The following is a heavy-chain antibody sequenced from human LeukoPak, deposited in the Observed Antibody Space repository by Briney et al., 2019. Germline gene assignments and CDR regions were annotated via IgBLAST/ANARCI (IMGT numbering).Heavy chain of an antibody. Sequence: SETLSLTCTVSGGSISSSSYYWGWIRQPPGKGLEWIGSIYYSGSTYYNPSLKSRVTISVDTSKNQFSLKLSSVTAADTAVYYCAREENYYDSSGYPNGDYWGQGTLVTVSS. V-gene: IGHV4-39*07. J-gene: IGHJ4*02. CDR1: GGSISSSSYY. CDR2: IYYSGST. CDR3: AREENYYDSSGYPNGDY. D-gene: IGHD3-22*01.